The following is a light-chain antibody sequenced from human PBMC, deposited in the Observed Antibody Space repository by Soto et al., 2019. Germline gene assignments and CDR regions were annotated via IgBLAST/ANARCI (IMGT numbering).Light chain of an antibody. CDR1: QSISSY. J-gene: IGKJ1*01. V-gene: IGKV1-39*01. Sequence: IQMTEAPSSLSASVGDRVTITCRASQSISSYLNWYQQKPGKAPKLLIYAASSLQSGVPSRFSGSGSGTDFTLTISSLQAEDVAVYYCQQYYSTPRTFGQGTKVDIK. CDR2: AAS. CDR3: QQYYSTPRT.